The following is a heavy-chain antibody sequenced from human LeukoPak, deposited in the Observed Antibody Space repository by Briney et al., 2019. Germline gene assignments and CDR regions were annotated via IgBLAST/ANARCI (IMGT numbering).Heavy chain of an antibody. CDR3: ARSHGEFDS. V-gene: IGHV2-5*02. D-gene: IGHD4-17*01. J-gene: IGHJ4*02. Sequence: SGPTLVNPTQTLTLTCNFSGFSLRTTGAGVGWIRQSQGKTLEWLASIYWDDDTRYSPSLKNRLTITKDTSKNQVVLTMTNMGPVDTATYFCARSHGEFDSWGQGILVTVSS. CDR1: GFSLRTTGAG. CDR2: IYWDDDT.